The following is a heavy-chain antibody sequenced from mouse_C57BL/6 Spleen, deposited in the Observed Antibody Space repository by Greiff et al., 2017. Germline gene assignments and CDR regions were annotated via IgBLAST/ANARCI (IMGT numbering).Heavy chain of an antibody. CDR2: ISDGGSYT. D-gene: IGHD1-1*01. CDR3: ARDRDYGRSYGWFAY. CDR1: GFTFSSYA. V-gene: IGHV5-4*01. Sequence: EVMLVESGGGLVKPGGSLKLSCAASGFTFSSYAMSWVRQTPEKRLEWVATISDGGSYTYYPDNVKGRVTISRDNAKNNLYLQMSHLKSEDTAMYYCARDRDYGRSYGWFAYWGQGTLVTVSA. J-gene: IGHJ3*01.